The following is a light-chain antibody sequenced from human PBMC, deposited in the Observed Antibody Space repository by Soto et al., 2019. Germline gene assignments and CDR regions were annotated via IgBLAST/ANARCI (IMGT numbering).Light chain of an antibody. CDR1: QSISTS. CDR2: KAS. CDR3: QQYKSYPVT. Sequence: DIQMTQSPSTLSASAGDRVTITCRASQSISTSLAWYQQKPGKAPNVLIYKASSLQTGVPSRFSGSGSGTEFTLTISSLQPYDFATYYCQQYKSYPVTFGGGTKVEIK. J-gene: IGKJ4*01. V-gene: IGKV1-5*03.